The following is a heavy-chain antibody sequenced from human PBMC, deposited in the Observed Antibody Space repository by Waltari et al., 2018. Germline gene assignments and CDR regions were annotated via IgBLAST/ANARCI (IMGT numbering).Heavy chain of an antibody. D-gene: IGHD1-1*01. CDR3: ARLWNGPDS. Sequence: EVQLVEPGGDLVHPGGSLRVSCAASGFTFSNHWMSWVRQAPGKGPEGVANIKQDGSEENYADSVMGRFTISRDNAKNSLYLEMNSLRPEDTAVYYCARLWNGPDSWGQGTLVTVSS. J-gene: IGHJ4*02. V-gene: IGHV3-7*03. CDR1: GFTFSNHW. CDR2: IKQDGSEE.